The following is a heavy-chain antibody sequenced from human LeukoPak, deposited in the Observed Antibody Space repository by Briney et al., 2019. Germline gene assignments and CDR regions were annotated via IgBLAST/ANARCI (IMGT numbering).Heavy chain of an antibody. V-gene: IGHV3-21*01. D-gene: IGHD6-19*01. CDR3: ARGNSVAGTDISY. CDR1: GFTFDDYV. Sequence: GGSLRLPCAASGFTFDDYVMHWVRQAPGKGLEWVSSISSSSGYIYYADSVKGRFTISRDNAKNSLYLQMNSLRAEDTAVYYCARGNSVAGTDISYWGQGTLVTVSS. CDR2: ISSSSGYI. J-gene: IGHJ4*02.